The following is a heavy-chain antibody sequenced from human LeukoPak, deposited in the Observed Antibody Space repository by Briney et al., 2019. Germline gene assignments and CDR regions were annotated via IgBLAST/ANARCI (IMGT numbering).Heavy chain of an antibody. CDR1: GFTFSSYS. D-gene: IGHD6-13*01. J-gene: IGHJ6*03. CDR2: ISSSSSSTI. CDR3: ARTVSSWTYRYYYYYMDV. V-gene: IGHV3-48*01. Sequence: GGSLRLSCAASGFTFSSYSMNWVRQAPGKGLEWVSYISSSSSSTIYYADSVKGRFTISRDNAKNSLYLQMNSLRAEDTAVYYCARTVSSWTYRYYYYYMDVWGKGTTVTVSS.